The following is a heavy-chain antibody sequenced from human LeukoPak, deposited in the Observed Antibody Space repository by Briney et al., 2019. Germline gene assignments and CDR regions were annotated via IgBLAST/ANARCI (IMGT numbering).Heavy chain of an antibody. J-gene: IGHJ4*02. CDR2: IHPNSGGT. CDR3: ARLNIPMGTFDY. CDR1: GYSFTDYY. Sequence: GASVKVSCKASGYSFTDYYMHWVRQAPGQGLAWMGWIHPNSGGTNYAQKFQGRVTMTRDTSISTAYMELSRLTSDDTAVYFCARLNIPMGTFDYWGQGTLVTVSS. D-gene: IGHD2-2*02. V-gene: IGHV1-2*02.